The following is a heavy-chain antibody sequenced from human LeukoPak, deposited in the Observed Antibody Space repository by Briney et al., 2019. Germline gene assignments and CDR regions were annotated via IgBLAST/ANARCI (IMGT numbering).Heavy chain of an antibody. J-gene: IGHJ4*02. CDR2: MNPKSGNT. CDR3: ARAWYSSSWYAG. D-gene: IGHD6-13*01. Sequence: ASVKVSCKASGYTFTGYYIHWVRQAPGQGLEWMGWMNPKSGNTGYGQKFQGRVTMTRVTSITTAYMELRSLRSDDTAVYYCARAWYSSSWYAGWGQGTLVTVSS. V-gene: IGHV1-8*02. CDR1: GYTFTGYY.